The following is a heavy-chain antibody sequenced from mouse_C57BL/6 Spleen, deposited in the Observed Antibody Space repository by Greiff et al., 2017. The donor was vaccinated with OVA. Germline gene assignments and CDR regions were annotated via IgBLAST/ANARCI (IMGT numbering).Heavy chain of an antibody. D-gene: IGHD2-5*01. V-gene: IGHV2-2*01. J-gene: IGHJ2*01. Sequence: VQLVESGPGLVQPSQSLSITCTVSGFSLTSYGVHWVRQSPGKGLEWLGVIWSGGSTDYNAAFISRLSISKDNSKSQVFFKMNSLQADDTAIYYCARKTHYSKGYFDYWGQGTTLTVSS. CDR1: GFSLTSYG. CDR2: IWSGGST. CDR3: ARKTHYSKGYFDY.